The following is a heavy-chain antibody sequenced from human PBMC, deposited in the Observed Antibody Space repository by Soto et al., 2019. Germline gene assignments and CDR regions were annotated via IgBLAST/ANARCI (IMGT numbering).Heavy chain of an antibody. V-gene: IGHV1-69*13. D-gene: IGHD3-3*01. Sequence: SVKVSCKASGGTFSSYAISWVRQAPGQGLEWMGGITPIFGTANYAQKFQGRVTITADESTSTAYMELSSLRSEDTAVYYCARAYLYDFWSGYPWGADYYYGMDVWGQGTTVTVSS. CDR2: ITPIFGTA. CDR1: GGTFSSYA. J-gene: IGHJ6*02. CDR3: ARAYLYDFWSGYPWGADYYYGMDV.